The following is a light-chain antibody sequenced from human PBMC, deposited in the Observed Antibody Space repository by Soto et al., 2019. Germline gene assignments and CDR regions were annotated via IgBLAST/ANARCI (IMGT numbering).Light chain of an antibody. Sequence: WAELPATLSSKTSDRVTLSCRASQYINTRLAWYQHRPGQAPRLLIYQTSIRAAGIPARFSASGSGTDFTLTICYLQAEDCTRDCSPVPQCLLRRFGEG. CDR3: PVPQCLLRR. CDR1: QYINTR. V-gene: IGKV3D-11*03. CDR2: QTS. J-gene: IGKJ4*01.